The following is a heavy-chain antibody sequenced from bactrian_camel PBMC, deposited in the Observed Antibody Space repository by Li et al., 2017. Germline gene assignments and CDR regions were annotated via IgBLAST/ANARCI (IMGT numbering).Heavy chain of an antibody. CDR2: IDSLGRT. Sequence: HVQLVESGGGSVQAGGSLRLSCAASGYIPSFSIHCMGWFRQSQGKEREGVATIDSLGRTMYADSVKGRFTISKDTAKVSLYLQMNGLKPEDTAMYYCAADRPRGPWEKCSGTYNYWGQGTQVTVS. D-gene: IGHD3*01. CDR1: GYIPSFSIHC. V-gene: IGHV3S53*01. CDR3: AADRPRGPWEKCSGTYNY. J-gene: IGHJ4*01.